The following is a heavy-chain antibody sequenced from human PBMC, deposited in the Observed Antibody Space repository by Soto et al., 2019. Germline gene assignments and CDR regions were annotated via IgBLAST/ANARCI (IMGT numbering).Heavy chain of an antibody. D-gene: IGHD6-19*01. V-gene: IGHV3-23*01. Sequence: EVQLLESGGGLVQPGGSLRLSCAASGFTFSSYAMSWVRQAPGKGLEWVSAISGSGGSTYYADSVKGRFTISRDNSKNTLYLQMNSLRAEDTAVYYCAKDPSWVQQWLDEFDYWGQGTLVTVSS. J-gene: IGHJ4*02. CDR2: ISGSGGST. CDR1: GFTFSSYA. CDR3: AKDPSWVQQWLDEFDY.